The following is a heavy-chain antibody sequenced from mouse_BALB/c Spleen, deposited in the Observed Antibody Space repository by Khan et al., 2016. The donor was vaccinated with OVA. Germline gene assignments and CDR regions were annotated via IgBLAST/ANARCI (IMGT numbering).Heavy chain of an antibody. J-gene: IGHJ2*01. V-gene: IGHV14-3*02. CDR1: GFNIKDTH. CDR2: IDPANDNS. Sequence: MQLEESGAELVKPGASVKLSCTASGFNIKDTHMHWVKQRPEQGLEWIGRIDPANDNSKYDPRFQGKATITADTSSNTAYLHLSSLTSEDTAVYYCATAGTGDYFDYWGQGTTLTVSS. CDR3: ATAGTGDYFDY. D-gene: IGHD4-1*01.